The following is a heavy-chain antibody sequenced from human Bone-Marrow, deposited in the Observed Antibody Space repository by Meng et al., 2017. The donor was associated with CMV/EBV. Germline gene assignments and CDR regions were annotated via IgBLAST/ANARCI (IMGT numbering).Heavy chain of an antibody. J-gene: IGHJ4*02. CDR1: GWSFSGYY. CDR3: ARGSVVTPFDY. Sequence: SLTCAVYGWSFSGYYWSWIRQPPGKGLAWIGEINHSGSTNYNPSLKSRVTISVDTSKNQFSLKLSSVTAADTAVYYCARGSVVTPFDYWGQGTLVTVSS. D-gene: IGHD4-23*01. CDR2: INHSGST. V-gene: IGHV4-34*01.